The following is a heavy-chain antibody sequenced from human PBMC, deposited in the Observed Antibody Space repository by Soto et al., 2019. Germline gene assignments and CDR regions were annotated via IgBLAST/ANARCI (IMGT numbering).Heavy chain of an antibody. CDR3: AKDLKDYYDSSGYGFWDY. Sequence: GGSLRLSCAASGFTFSSYGMHWVRQAPGKGLEWVAVISYDGSNKYYADSVKGRFTISRDNSKNTLYLQMNSLRAEDTAVYYCAKDLKDYYDSSGYGFWDYWGQGTLVTVSS. CDR2: ISYDGSNK. CDR1: GFTFSSYG. D-gene: IGHD3-22*01. V-gene: IGHV3-30*18. J-gene: IGHJ4*02.